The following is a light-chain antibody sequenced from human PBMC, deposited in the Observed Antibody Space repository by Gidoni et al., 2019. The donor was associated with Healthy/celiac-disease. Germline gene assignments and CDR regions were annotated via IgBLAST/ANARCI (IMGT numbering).Light chain of an antibody. CDR2: GAS. V-gene: IGKV3-20*01. CDR3: QQYGSSPLT. Sequence: EIVLTQSPGTLSLSPGERATLSCRASQSVSSIYLAWYQQKPGQAPRLLIYGASSRATGITDRVSGSGSGTDFTLTISRLEPEDFAVYYFQQYGSSPLTFGQGTKVEIK. J-gene: IGKJ1*01. CDR1: QSVSSIY.